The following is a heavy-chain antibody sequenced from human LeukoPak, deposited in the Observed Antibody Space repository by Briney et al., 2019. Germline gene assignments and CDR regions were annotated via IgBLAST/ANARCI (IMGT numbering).Heavy chain of an antibody. V-gene: IGHV3-21*01. CDR1: GFTFSSYS. D-gene: IGHD6-6*01. CDR2: ISSSSSYI. Sequence: GGSLRLSCAASGFTFSSYSMNWVRQAPGKGLEWVSSISSSSSYIYYADSVKGRFTISRDNAKNSLYLQMNSLRAEGTAVYYCARGGVGAARPPPPDYWGQGTLVTVSS. J-gene: IGHJ4*02. CDR3: ARGGVGAARPPPPDY.